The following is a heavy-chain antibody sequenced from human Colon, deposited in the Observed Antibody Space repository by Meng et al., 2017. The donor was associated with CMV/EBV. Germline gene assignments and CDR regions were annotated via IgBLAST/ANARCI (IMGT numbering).Heavy chain of an antibody. CDR1: GFTFSSYS. CDR3: ARDRGDPDAFDI. J-gene: IGHJ3*02. D-gene: IGHD4-17*01. Sequence: GGSLRLSCAASGFTFSSYSMNWVRQTPGKGLEWVSSISSSSTYIYYADSLKGRFTISRDNAKNSLYLLMNSLRAEDTAVYYCARDRGDPDAFDIWGQGTMVTVSS. V-gene: IGHV3-21*01. CDR2: ISSSSTYI.